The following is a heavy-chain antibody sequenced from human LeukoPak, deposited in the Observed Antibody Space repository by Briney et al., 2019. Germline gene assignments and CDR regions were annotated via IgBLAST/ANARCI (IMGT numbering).Heavy chain of an antibody. CDR3: ARTYYDFWSGYYNDY. CDR1: GGSISSSSYY. D-gene: IGHD3-3*01. CDR2: IYYSGST. V-gene: IGHV4-39*01. J-gene: IGHJ4*02. Sequence: SETLSLTCTVSGGSISSSSYYWGWIRQPPGKGLEWIGSIYYSGSTYYNPSLKSRVTISVDTSKNQFSLKLSSVTAADTAVYYCARTYYDFWSGYYNDYWGQGTLVTVSS.